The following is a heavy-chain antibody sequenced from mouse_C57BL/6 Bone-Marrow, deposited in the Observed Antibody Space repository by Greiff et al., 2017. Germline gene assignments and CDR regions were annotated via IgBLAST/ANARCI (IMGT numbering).Heavy chain of an antibody. CDR3: TREDHYYDNPPWFAD. CDR1: GYTFTSYW. D-gene: IGHD1-2*01. V-gene: IGHV1-5*01. CDR2: IYPGNSDT. Sequence: EVQLQQSGTVLARPGASVKMSCKTSGYTFTSYWMHWVKQRPGQGLEWIGAIYPGNSDTSYNQKFKGKAKLTAVTSASTAYMELSSLTNEDSAVYYCTREDHYYDNPPWFADWGQVTLVTVSA. J-gene: IGHJ3*01.